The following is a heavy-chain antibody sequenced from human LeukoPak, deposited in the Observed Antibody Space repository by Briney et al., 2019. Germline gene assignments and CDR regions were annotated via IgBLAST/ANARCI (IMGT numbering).Heavy chain of an antibody. V-gene: IGHV3-23*01. Sequence: GGSLRLSCEASGFTFSRYGMSWVRQAPGKGLEWVSAIRGSGGSTYYADSVKGRFTISRDNAKNSLYLQMNSLRAEDTAVYYCAREGIWFGELDFDYWGQGTLVTVSS. CDR1: GFTFSRYG. J-gene: IGHJ4*02. CDR3: AREGIWFGELDFDY. D-gene: IGHD3-10*01. CDR2: IRGSGGST.